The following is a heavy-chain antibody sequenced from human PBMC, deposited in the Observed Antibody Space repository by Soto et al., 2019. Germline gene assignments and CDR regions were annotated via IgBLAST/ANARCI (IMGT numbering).Heavy chain of an antibody. J-gene: IGHJ6*02. Sequence: PSETLSLTCAVYGGSFSGYYWSWIRQPPGKGLEWIGEINQSGSTNYNPSLKSRVTISVDTSKNQFSLKLSSVTAADTAVYYCARVGRSSSWQRYGMDVWGQGTTVTVSS. V-gene: IGHV4-34*01. CDR1: GGSFSGYY. CDR2: INQSGST. D-gene: IGHD6-13*01. CDR3: ARVGRSSSWQRYGMDV.